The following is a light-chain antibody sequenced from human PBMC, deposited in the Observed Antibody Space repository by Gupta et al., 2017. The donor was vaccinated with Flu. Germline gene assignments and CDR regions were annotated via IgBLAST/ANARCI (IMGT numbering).Light chain of an antibody. Sequence: DIQLTQSPSILSAPIGDRVTLTCRASQGIAGFLAWYQQKPGQAPKLLIYAASSWQCGVPSRFSGSGSGTEFTLTISSLQPEDYAIYYCQQLHNWLFTFGPGT. CDR3: QQLHNWLFT. V-gene: IGKV1-9*01. CDR2: AAS. J-gene: IGKJ3*01. CDR1: QGIAGF.